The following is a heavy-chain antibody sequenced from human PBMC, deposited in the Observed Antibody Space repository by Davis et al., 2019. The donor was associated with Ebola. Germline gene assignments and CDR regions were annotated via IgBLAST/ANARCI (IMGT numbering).Heavy chain of an antibody. CDR1: GFTFRSYA. J-gene: IGHJ6*02. D-gene: IGHD2-15*01. V-gene: IGHV3-30*04. Sequence: GGSLRLSCAASGFTFRSYAIHWVRQAPGKGLEWVAVISYDGSYKYYADSVKGRFTISRDNSQNTLYLQMNSLRPEDTAVYYCSRDSGLRLSTRGYCLNCFYAMDVWGQGTTVTVSS. CDR2: ISYDGSYK. CDR3: SRDSGLRLSTRGYCLNCFYAMDV.